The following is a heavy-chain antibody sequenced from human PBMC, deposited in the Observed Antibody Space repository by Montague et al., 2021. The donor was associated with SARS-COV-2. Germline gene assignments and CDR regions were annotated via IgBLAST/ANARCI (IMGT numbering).Heavy chain of an antibody. J-gene: IGHJ4*02. Sequence: CAISGDSASSNIAAWNWIRQSPSRGLEWLGRTYYRSKWYNDYAVSVRSRITISPDTSKNQFSLQLNSVTPEDTAVYYRTQERGPGRTTWHYFDYWGQGTLVTVSS. CDR3: TQERGPGRTTWHYFDY. V-gene: IGHV6-1*01. CDR2: TYYRSKWYN. D-gene: IGHD1-14*01. CDR1: GDSASSNIAA.